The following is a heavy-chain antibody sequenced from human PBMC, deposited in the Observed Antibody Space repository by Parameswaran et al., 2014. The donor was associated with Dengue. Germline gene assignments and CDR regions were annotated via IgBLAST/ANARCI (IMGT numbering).Heavy chain of an antibody. Sequence: WVRQAPGQGLEWMGGIIPIFGTANYAQKFQGRVTITADESTSTAYMELSSLRSEDTAVYYCARHLEYQPIDYWGQGTLVTVSS. CDR3: ARHLEYQPIDY. CDR2: IIPIFGTA. V-gene: IGHV1-69*01. J-gene: IGHJ4*02. D-gene: IGHD2-2*01.